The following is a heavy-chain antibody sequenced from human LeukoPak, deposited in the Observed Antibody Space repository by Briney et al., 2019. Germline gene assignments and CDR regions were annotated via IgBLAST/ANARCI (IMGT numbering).Heavy chain of an antibody. Sequence: ASVKVSCKASGYTFTNYYFHGVRQAPGQGLEWMGIISPSGGTTNYAQKFQGRLTMTRDTSTSTVYMELSSLRSEDTAVYYCARDLSGNKYGHFDYWGQGALVTVFS. CDR3: ARDLSGNKYGHFDY. D-gene: IGHD1-26*01. CDR2: ISPSGGTT. V-gene: IGHV1-46*01. CDR1: GYTFTNYY. J-gene: IGHJ4*02.